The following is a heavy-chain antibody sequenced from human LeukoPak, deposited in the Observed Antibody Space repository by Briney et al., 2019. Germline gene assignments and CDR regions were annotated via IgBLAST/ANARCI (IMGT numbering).Heavy chain of an antibody. Sequence: GGSLRLSCAASGFTFSSYAMSWVRQAPGKGLESLSAISGSGGSTYYADSVKGRFTISRDNSKNTLYLQMNSLRAEDTAVYYCAKDPEWELPHYFDYWGQGTLVTVSS. D-gene: IGHD1-26*01. J-gene: IGHJ4*02. CDR2: ISGSGGST. CDR3: AKDPEWELPHYFDY. V-gene: IGHV3-23*01. CDR1: GFTFSSYA.